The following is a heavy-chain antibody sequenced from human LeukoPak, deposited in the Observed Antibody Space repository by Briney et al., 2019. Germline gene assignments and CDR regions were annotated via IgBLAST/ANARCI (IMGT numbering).Heavy chain of an antibody. CDR3: AKKYSSGRRPYDCYMDV. Sequence: PGGSLRLSCAASGFAFSSYGMNWVRQAPGKGLEWVAFIRYDGSDKYYADSVKGRFTVSRDNSKNMVYLQMNSLRAEDTAVYYCAKKYSSGRRPYDCYMDVWGKGATVIVSS. CDR2: IRYDGSDK. D-gene: IGHD6-19*01. V-gene: IGHV3-30*02. J-gene: IGHJ6*03. CDR1: GFAFSSYG.